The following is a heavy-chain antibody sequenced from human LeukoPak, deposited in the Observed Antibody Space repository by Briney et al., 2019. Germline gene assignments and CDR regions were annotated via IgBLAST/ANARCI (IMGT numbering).Heavy chain of an antibody. V-gene: IGHV3-7*01. D-gene: IGHD3-10*01. CDR3: ARGGRLDY. J-gene: IGHJ4*02. Sequence: GGSLRLSCATSGFTFSSSWMSWVRQAPGKGLECVANIKEDGREKYYVDSVKGRFTISRDNAKNSLYLQMSSLRAEDTAVYYCARGGRLDYWGQGTLVTVSS. CDR1: GFTFSSSW. CDR2: IKEDGREK.